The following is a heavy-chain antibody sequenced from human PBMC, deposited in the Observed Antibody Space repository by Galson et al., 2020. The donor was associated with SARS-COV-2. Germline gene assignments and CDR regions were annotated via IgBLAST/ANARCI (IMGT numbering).Heavy chain of an antibody. CDR2: IKAHVHGGTT. J-gene: IGHJ3*01. Sequence: GESLKISCAASGFNFRNAWMSWVRQAPGKGLEWVGRIKAHVHGGTTDYAAPVRGRFAISRDDSQNTMYLQLSSLKTEDTGVYYCTAIVGDGDTFDFWGQVTMVTVSS. D-gene: IGHD1-26*01. CDR3: TAIVGDGDTFDF. V-gene: IGHV3-15*01. CDR1: GFNFRNAW.